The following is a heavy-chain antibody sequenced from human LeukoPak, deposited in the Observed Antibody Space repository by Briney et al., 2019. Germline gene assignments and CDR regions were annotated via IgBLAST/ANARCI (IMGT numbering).Heavy chain of an antibody. Sequence: GASVKVSCKTSGYTFTGYYMHWVRQAPGQGLEWMGWMNPNSGDTNYAQKFQDRVTMTRDTSISTAYMDLSRLISDDTAVYYCARGYCSGGGCYVFDYWGQGTLVTVSS. CDR1: GYTFTGYY. CDR3: ARGYCSGGGCYVFDY. D-gene: IGHD2-15*01. V-gene: IGHV1-2*02. CDR2: MNPNSGDT. J-gene: IGHJ4*02.